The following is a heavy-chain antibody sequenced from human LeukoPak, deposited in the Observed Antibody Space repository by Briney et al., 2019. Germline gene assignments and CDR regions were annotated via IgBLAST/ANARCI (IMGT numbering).Heavy chain of an antibody. CDR1: GYTLTELS. V-gene: IGHV1-24*01. Sequence: ASVKVSCKVSGYTLTELSMHWVRQAPGKGLEWMGGFDPEDGETIYAQKFQGRVTMTEDTSTDTAYMELSSLRSEDTAVYYCATDLREGSGSYGMVVYWGQGTLVTVSS. J-gene: IGHJ4*02. CDR2: FDPEDGET. D-gene: IGHD1-26*01. CDR3: ATDLREGSGSYGMVVY.